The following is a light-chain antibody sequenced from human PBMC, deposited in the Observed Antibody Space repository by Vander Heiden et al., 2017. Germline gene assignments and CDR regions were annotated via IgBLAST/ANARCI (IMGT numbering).Light chain of an antibody. CDR1: SSHIGSNT. CDR3: AAWDDSLNGPVV. Sequence: QSVLTQPPSASGTPGQRVTISCSGSSSHIGSNTVNWYQQLPGTAPKLLIYRNNQRPSGVPGRFSGSKSGTSASLAISGLQSEDEADYYCAAWDDSLNGPVVFDGGTKLTVL. CDR2: RNN. V-gene: IGLV1-44*01. J-gene: IGLJ2*01.